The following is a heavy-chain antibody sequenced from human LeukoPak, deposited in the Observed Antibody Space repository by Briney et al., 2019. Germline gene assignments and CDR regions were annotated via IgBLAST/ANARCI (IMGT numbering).Heavy chain of an antibody. J-gene: IGHJ4*02. CDR1: GFTFSSYS. Sequence: PGGSLRLSCAASGFTFSSYSMNWVRQAPGMGLEWVSSISSSSSYIYYADSVKGRFTISRDNAKNSLYLQMNSLRAEDTAVYYCARDTSARNYFDYWGQGTLVTVSS. CDR3: ARDTSARNYFDY. D-gene: IGHD2/OR15-2a*01. V-gene: IGHV3-21*01. CDR2: ISSSSSYI.